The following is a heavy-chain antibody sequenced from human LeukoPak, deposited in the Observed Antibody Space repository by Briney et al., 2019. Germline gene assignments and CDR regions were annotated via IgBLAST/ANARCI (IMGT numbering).Heavy chain of an antibody. D-gene: IGHD1-14*01. Sequence: GGSLRLSCVVSGFTISSNYMNWVRQAPGKGLEWVSVIYSGGSPFYADSVKGRFTISRDNSKNTLYLQMNGLRPDDTAVYYCTGRIDYRGQGTLVTVSS. CDR1: GFTISSNY. CDR3: TGRIDY. V-gene: IGHV3-53*01. J-gene: IGHJ4*02. CDR2: IYSGGSP.